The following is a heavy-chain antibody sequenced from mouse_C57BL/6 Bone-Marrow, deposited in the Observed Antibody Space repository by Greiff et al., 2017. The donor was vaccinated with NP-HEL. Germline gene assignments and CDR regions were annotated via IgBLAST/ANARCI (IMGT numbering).Heavy chain of an antibody. J-gene: IGHJ2*01. Sequence: VQLQQSGPELVKPGASVKISCKASGYTFTDYYMNWVKQSHGKSLEWIGDINPNNGGTSYNQKFKGKATLTVDKSSSTAYMELRSLTSEDSAAYYCARDYYGSSWYFDYWGQGTTLTVSS. CDR3: ARDYYGSSWYFDY. CDR1: GYTFTDYY. D-gene: IGHD1-1*01. CDR2: INPNNGGT. V-gene: IGHV1-26*01.